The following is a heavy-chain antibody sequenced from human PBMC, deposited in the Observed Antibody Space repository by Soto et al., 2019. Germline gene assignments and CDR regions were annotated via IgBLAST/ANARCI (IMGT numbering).Heavy chain of an antibody. V-gene: IGHV4-59*01. CDR3: ARDNSWDGEYNWFDP. Sequence: QVQLQESGPGLVKPSETLSLTCTVSGGSISSYNWSWIRQPPGKGLEWIGYIYYTGSSNYNPSLKTRVTISVDTSKNQFSLKLSSVTAADTAVYYCARDNSWDGEYNWFDPWGQGTLVTVSS. CDR1: GGSISSYN. J-gene: IGHJ5*02. CDR2: IYYTGSS. D-gene: IGHD3-10*01.